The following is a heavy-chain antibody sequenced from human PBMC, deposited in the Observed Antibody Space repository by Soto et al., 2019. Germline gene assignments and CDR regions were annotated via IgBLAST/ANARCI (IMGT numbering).Heavy chain of an antibody. CDR3: TTTRRARLGVPPSHGMAV. V-gene: IGHV1-69*01. J-gene: IGHJ6*02. CDR1: GDSLSSYT. CDR2: LIPFYGPR. Sequence: QVQLVQSGAEVRKPGSSVTVSCQASGDSLSSYTVTWIRQAPGQGLEWVGGLIPFYGPRDYAQSFRGRVTITADEAKNTVYLDLASLISEDTGVYYCTTTRRARLGVPPSHGMAVWGQGTTVTVSS.